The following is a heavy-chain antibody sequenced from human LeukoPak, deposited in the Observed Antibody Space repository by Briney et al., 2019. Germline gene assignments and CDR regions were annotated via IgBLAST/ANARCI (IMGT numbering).Heavy chain of an antibody. D-gene: IGHD2/OR15-2a*01. CDR2: MSPNSGNT. Sequence: ASVKVSCKASGYTFTSYDINWVRQATGQGLEWMGWMSPNSGNTGYAQKFQGRVTMTRNTSISTAYMELSRLRSEDTALYYCARGVNYFSDYYYGMDVWGKGPTFTVS. CDR1: GYTFTSYD. J-gene: IGHJ6*04. CDR3: ARGVNYFSDYYYGMDV. V-gene: IGHV1-8*01.